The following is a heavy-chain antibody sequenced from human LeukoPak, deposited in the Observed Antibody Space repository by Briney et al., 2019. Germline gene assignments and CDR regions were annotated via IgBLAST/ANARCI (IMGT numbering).Heavy chain of an antibody. CDR1: GGSISSYY. D-gene: IGHD4-17*01. CDR2: IYYSGST. V-gene: IGHV4-59*01. CDR3: AREVQTTVTNNWFDP. Sequence: PSETLSLTCTVSGGSISSYYWSWIRQPPGKGLEWIGYIYYSGSTNYNPSLKSRVTISVDTSKNQFSLKLSSVTAADTAVYYCAREVQTTVTNNWFDPWGQGTLVTVSS. J-gene: IGHJ5*02.